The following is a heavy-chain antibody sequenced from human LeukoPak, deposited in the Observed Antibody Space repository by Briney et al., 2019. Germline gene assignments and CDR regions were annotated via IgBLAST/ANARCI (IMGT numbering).Heavy chain of an antibody. D-gene: IGHD4-11*01. CDR3: ARRGGNYGTWYFDL. V-gene: IGHV5-51*01. CDR1: GYSFTNYW. J-gene: IGHJ2*01. Sequence: GESLKISCKGSGYSFTNYWIAWVRQMPGKGLEWMGIVYPGDSDTRYSPSSQGQVTISADESISAAYLQWSSLKASDTAMYYCARRGGNYGTWYFDLWGRGTLVTVSS. CDR2: VYPGDSDT.